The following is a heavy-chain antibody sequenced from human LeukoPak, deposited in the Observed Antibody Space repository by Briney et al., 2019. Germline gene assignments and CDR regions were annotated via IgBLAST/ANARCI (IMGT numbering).Heavy chain of an antibody. V-gene: IGHV4-59*01. D-gene: IGHD1-26*01. Sequence: SETLSLTCTVSGGSISNYHWSWIRQPPGKGLEWIGYIYYSGSTNYNPSLKSRVTISVDTSKNQFSLKLSSVTAADTAVYYCARAESYGAFDIWGQGTMVTVSS. CDR2: IYYSGST. CDR1: GGSISNYH. J-gene: IGHJ3*02. CDR3: ARAESYGAFDI.